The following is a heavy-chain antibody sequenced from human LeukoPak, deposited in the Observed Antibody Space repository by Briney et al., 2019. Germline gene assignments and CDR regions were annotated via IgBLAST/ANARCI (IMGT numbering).Heavy chain of an antibody. CDR2: IKEDGSEK. V-gene: IGHV3-7*01. CDR1: GFTLSSYW. D-gene: IGHD3-16*01. CDR3: ARRRGIDY. J-gene: IGHJ4*02. Sequence: GGSLRLSCAASGFTLSSYWMTWVRQAPGKGLEWVANIKEDGSEKYYVDSVKGRFTISRDNAKNSLYLQMNSPRAEDTAVYYCARRRGIDYWGQGTLVIVSS.